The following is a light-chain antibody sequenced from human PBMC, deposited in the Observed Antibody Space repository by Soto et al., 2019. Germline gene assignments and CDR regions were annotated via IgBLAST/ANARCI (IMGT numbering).Light chain of an antibody. V-gene: IGLV2-8*01. CDR1: SSDVGGYNF. Sequence: QSVLTQPPSASGSPGQSVTISCTGTSSDVGGYNFVSWYQHHPGKAPKLMIYEVSKRPSGVPDRFSGSKSGNTASLTVSGPQAADGADYYCTLYAGSKNYFFGTGTKLTVL. J-gene: IGLJ1*01. CDR3: TLYAGSKNYF. CDR2: EVS.